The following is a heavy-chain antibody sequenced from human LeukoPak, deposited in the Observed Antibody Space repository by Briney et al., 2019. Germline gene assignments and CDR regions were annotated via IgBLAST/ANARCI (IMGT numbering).Heavy chain of an antibody. D-gene: IGHD4-17*01. Sequence: PGGSLRLSCAASGFTFSSYGMHWVRQAPGKGLEWVAVISYDGSNKYYADSVEGRFTISRDNSKNTLYLQMNSLRAEDTAVYYCAKEHDYGDFFDYWGQGTLVTVSS. J-gene: IGHJ4*02. CDR2: ISYDGSNK. V-gene: IGHV3-30*18. CDR3: AKEHDYGDFFDY. CDR1: GFTFSSYG.